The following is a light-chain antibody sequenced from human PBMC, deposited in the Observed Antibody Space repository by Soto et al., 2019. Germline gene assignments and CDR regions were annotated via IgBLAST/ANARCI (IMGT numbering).Light chain of an antibody. CDR2: ASS. Sequence: EIVLTQSPGTLSLSPGEGATLSCRASQSINSFLAWYQQRRGQAPRLLIYASSNRATGIPDRFSGSASGADFTLTIDRLEPEDFAVYYCQLYGTSPPFGQGTRLEIK. J-gene: IGKJ5*01. CDR3: QLYGTSPP. CDR1: QSINSF. V-gene: IGKV3-20*01.